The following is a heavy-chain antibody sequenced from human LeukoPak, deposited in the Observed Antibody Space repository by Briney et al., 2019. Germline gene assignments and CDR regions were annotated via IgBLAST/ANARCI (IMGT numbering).Heavy chain of an antibody. V-gene: IGHV4-39*01. CDR3: ARRPKSRSYDSSGYPWIYYFDY. D-gene: IGHD3-22*01. CDR2: IYYTGST. CDR1: GGSISSSSYY. Sequence: TTSETLSLTCTVSGGSISSSSYYWGWIRQPPGKGLEWIGSIYYTGSTYYNPSLKSRVTISVDTSKNQFSLKMTSVTAADTAVYYCARRPKSRSYDSSGYPWIYYFDYWGQGTLVTVSS. J-gene: IGHJ4*02.